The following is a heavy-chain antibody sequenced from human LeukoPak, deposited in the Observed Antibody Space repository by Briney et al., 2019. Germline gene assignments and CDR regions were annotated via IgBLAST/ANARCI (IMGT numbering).Heavy chain of an antibody. J-gene: IGHJ4*02. CDR2: IYYSGST. V-gene: IGHV4-59*01. CDR1: GGSISSYY. CDR3: ARAMDTAMVFDY. D-gene: IGHD5-18*01. Sequence: SETLSLTCTVSGGSISSYYWSWIRQPPGKGLEWIGYIYYSGSTNYNPSLKSRVTISVDTSKNQFSLKLSSVTAADTAVYYCARAMDTAMVFDYWGQGILVTVSS.